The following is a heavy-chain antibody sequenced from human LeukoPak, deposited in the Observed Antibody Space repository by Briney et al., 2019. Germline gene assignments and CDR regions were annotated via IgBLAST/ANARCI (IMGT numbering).Heavy chain of an antibody. Sequence: PSETLSLTCTVSGGSISSSTYYWGWIRQPPGKGLEWIGSIYYSGSTYYNPSLKSRVTISVVTSKNQFSLKLSSVTAADTAVYYCARVFGYRSSFYDYWGQGTLVTVSS. CDR3: ARVFGYRSSFYDY. D-gene: IGHD5-24*01. J-gene: IGHJ4*02. V-gene: IGHV4-39*07. CDR1: GGSISSSTYY. CDR2: IYYSGST.